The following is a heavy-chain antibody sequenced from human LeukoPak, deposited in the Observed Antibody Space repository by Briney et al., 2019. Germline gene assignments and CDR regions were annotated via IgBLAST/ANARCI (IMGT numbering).Heavy chain of an antibody. CDR3: ARGSGLYYYYYMDV. D-gene: IGHD6-19*01. CDR2: MNPDSGDT. Sequence: GASVKVSCKASGYTFSDYFMHWVRQAPGQGLEWMGWMNPDSGDTNYAQKFQGRVTMTRDTSIRTAYMELSGLTSDDTAVYYCARGSGLYYYYYMDVWGKGTTVTVSS. V-gene: IGHV1-2*02. J-gene: IGHJ6*03. CDR1: GYTFSDYF.